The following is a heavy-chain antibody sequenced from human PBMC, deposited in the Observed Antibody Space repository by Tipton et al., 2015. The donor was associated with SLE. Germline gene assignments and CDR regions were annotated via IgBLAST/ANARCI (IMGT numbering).Heavy chain of an antibody. J-gene: IGHJ3*02. V-gene: IGHV3-21*01. CDR2: ISSSSSYI. CDR1: GFTFSSYS. Sequence: SLRLSCAASGFTFSSYSMNWVRQAPAKGLEWVSSISSSSSYIYYADSVKGRFTISRDNAKNSLYLQMNSLRAEDTAVYYCARGKAVPAAFDAFDIWGQGTMVTVSS. CDR3: ARGKAVPAAFDAFDI. D-gene: IGHD2-2*01.